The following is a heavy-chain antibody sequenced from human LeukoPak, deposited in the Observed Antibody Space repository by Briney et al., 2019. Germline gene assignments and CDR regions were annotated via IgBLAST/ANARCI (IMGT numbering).Heavy chain of an antibody. D-gene: IGHD5-18*01. CDR3: AREKGNSYGYDY. CDR2: TYYSGST. V-gene: IGHV4-39*07. J-gene: IGHJ4*02. CDR1: GGSISSSSYY. Sequence: SETLSLTCTVSGGSISSSSYYWGWIRQPPGKGLEWIGSTYYSGSTYYNPSLKSRVTISVDTSKKQFSLKLSSVTAADTAVYYCAREKGNSYGYDYWGQGTLVTVSS.